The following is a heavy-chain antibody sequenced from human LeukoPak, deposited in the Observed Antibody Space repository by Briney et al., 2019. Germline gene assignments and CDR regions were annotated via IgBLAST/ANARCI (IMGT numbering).Heavy chain of an antibody. D-gene: IGHD5-12*01. V-gene: IGHV3-23*01. CDR3: TTDTEWLLDAFDI. CDR1: GFTFSSYA. CDR2: ISGSGGST. J-gene: IGHJ3*02. Sequence: GGSLRLSCAASGFTFSSYAMSWVRQAPGKGLEWVSAISGSGGSTYYADSVKGRFTISRDNSKNTLYLQMNSLKTEDTAVYYCTTDTEWLLDAFDIWGQGTMVTVSS.